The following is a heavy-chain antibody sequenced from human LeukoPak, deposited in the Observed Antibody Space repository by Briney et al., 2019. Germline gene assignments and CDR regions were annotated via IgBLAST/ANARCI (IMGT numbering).Heavy chain of an antibody. CDR3: ATHVFVNIDAFDI. Sequence: GGSLRLSCAASGFTVSSNYMSWVRQAPGKGLEWVSVIYSGGSTYYADSVKGRFTISRDNSKNTLYLQMNSLRAEDTAVYYCATHVFVNIDAFDIWGQGTMVTVSS. CDR2: IYSGGST. D-gene: IGHD3-10*01. V-gene: IGHV3-66*01. J-gene: IGHJ3*02. CDR1: GFTVSSNY.